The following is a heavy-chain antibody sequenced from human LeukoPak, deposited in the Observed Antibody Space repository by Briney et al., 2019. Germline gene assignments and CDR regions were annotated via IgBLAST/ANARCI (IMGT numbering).Heavy chain of an antibody. CDR1: GDTLSELA. V-gene: IGHV1-24*01. J-gene: IGHJ4*02. D-gene: IGHD5/OR15-5a*01. CDR2: FDPEDGET. Sequence: ASVKVSCKFSGDTLSELAMHWVRQAPGKGLEWMGGFDPEDGETIYAQKFQGRFTMTEDTSTDTAYMELRSLRSDDTAVYYCAAGGVYSLLDHWGQGTLVTVSS. CDR3: AAGGVYSLLDH.